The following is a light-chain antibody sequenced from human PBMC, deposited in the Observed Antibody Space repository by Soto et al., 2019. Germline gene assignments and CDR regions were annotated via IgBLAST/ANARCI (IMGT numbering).Light chain of an antibody. CDR3: QEYKSYSWT. CDR2: DAS. J-gene: IGKJ1*01. CDR1: QSISSW. Sequence: DIQMTQSPSTLSASVGDGVTITCRASQSISSWLAWYQQKPGKAPKLLIYDASSLESGVPSRVSGSGSGTEFTLTIDSLQPDDFATYYCQEYKSYSWTFGQGTKV. V-gene: IGKV1-5*01.